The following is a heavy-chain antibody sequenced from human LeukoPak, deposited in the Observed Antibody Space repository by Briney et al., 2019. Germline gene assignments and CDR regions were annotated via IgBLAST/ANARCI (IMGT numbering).Heavy chain of an antibody. V-gene: IGHV1-2*02. J-gene: IGHJ4*02. D-gene: IGHD2-2*01. CDR1: GYTFTDYY. Sequence: ASLIVSCTASGYTFTDYYMHWVRQAPGQGLEWVGAINANRGGADYAQTLQGRVTMSRDKSMTTAYMELSRLKSDDTAVYYCARRYCSSTSCYYFDYWGQGTLVTVSS. CDR3: ARRYCSSTSCYYFDY. CDR2: INANRGGA.